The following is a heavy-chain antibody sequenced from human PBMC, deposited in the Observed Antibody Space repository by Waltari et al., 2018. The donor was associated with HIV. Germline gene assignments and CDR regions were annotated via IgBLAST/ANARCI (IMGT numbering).Heavy chain of an antibody. CDR3: VRDSLPKCAAGSCYRK. Sequence: EVRLEESGGGVVPTGRPLRLTCVTSGFNFEVYALSWFRQAPGKAPDLVCFIRSLSYGGTSDYAASTKGRVIISRDDSQSVVHLEVASLKTDDTGVYYCVRDSLPKCAAGSCYRKWGQGT. CDR1: GFNFEVYA. J-gene: IGHJ1*01. D-gene: IGHD2-2*01. CDR2: IRSLSYGGTS. V-gene: IGHV3-49*03.